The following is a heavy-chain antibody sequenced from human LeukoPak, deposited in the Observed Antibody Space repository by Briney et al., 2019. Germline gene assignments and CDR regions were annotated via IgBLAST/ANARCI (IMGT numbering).Heavy chain of an antibody. Sequence: GGSLRLSCAASGFTFSSYAMHWVRQAPGKGLEWVAVISYDGNNKYYADSVKGRFTISRDNSKNTLYLQMNSLRAEDTAVYYCANAEMATWGQGTLVTVSS. J-gene: IGHJ4*02. CDR2: ISYDGNNK. CDR1: GFTFSSYA. CDR3: ANAEMAT. V-gene: IGHV3-30*04. D-gene: IGHD5-24*01.